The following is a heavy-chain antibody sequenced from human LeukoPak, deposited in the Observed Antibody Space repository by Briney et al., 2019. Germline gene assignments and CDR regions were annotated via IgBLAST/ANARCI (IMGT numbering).Heavy chain of an antibody. CDR3: AKQIAYYYDSSSP. D-gene: IGHD3-22*01. Sequence: GGSLRLSCAASGFTFDDYAMHWVRQAPGKGLEWVSGISWNSGSIGYADSVKGRFTISRDNAKNSLYLQMNSLRAEDTAVYYCAKQIAYYYDSSSPWGQGTLVTVSS. V-gene: IGHV3-9*01. CDR2: ISWNSGSI. CDR1: GFTFDDYA. J-gene: IGHJ5*02.